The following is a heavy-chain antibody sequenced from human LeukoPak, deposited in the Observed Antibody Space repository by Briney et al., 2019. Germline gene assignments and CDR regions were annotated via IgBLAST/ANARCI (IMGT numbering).Heavy chain of an antibody. V-gene: IGHV4-39*07. CDR2: IYYSGST. D-gene: IGHD5-12*01. J-gene: IGHJ6*03. CDR3: ARGPYERFPIYYMDV. Sequence: KPSETLSLTCTVSGGSISSSSYHWGWLRQPPGKGLEWIGSIYYSGSTYYNPSLKSRVTISVDTSKNQFSLKLSSVTAADTAVYYCARGPYERFPIYYMDVWGKGTTVTVSS. CDR1: GGSISSSSYH.